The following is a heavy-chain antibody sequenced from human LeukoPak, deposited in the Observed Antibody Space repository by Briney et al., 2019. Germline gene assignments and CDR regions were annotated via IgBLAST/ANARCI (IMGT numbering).Heavy chain of an antibody. CDR2: ISGSGGST. V-gene: IGHV3-23*01. Sequence: PGGSLRLSCAASGFTFSSYAMSWVRQAPGKGLEWVSAISGSGGSTYYADSVKGRFTISRDNAKNSLYLQMNSLRAEDTAVYYCARLLVTAIPEYYFDYWGQGTLVTVSS. D-gene: IGHD2-21*02. CDR3: ARLLVTAIPEYYFDY. CDR1: GFTFSSYA. J-gene: IGHJ4*02.